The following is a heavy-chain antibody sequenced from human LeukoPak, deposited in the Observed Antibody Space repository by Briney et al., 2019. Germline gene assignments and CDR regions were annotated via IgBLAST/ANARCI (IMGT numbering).Heavy chain of an antibody. CDR3: ARASYDSSGYPPIFDAFDI. D-gene: IGHD3-22*01. CDR1: GGTFSSYA. Sequence: SVKVSCKASGGTFSSYAISWVRQAPGQGLEWMGGIIPIFGTANYAQKFQGRVTITADESTSTAYMELSSLRSEDTAVYYCARASYDSSGYPPIFDAFDIWGQGTMVTVSS. J-gene: IGHJ3*02. CDR2: IIPIFGTA. V-gene: IGHV1-69*13.